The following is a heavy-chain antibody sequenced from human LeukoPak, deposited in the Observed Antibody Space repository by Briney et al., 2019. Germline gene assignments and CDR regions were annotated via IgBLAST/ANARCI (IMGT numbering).Heavy chain of an antibody. Sequence: AGGSLRLSCAASRFTFSKIAMDWVRQAPGKGLEWVSSISGSGYSTHYADSVKGRFTISRDNSKNTLYLQMNSLRAEDTAVYYCAELGITMIGGVWGKGTTVTISS. J-gene: IGHJ6*04. D-gene: IGHD3-10*02. CDR3: AELGITMIGGV. V-gene: IGHV3-23*01. CDR2: ISGSGYST. CDR1: RFTFSKIA.